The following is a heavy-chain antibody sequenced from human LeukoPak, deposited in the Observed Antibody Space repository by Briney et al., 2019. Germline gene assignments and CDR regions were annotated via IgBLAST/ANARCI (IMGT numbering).Heavy chain of an antibody. CDR3: ATDPGGWELLG. CDR1: GYTFTSYG. V-gene: IGHV1-18*01. D-gene: IGHD1-26*01. CDR2: ISAYNGNT. J-gene: IGHJ4*02. Sequence: ASVKVSCKASGYTFTSYGISWVRQAPGQGLEWMGWISAYNGNTNYAQKLQGRVTMTEDTSTDTAYMELSSLRSEDTAVYYCATDPGGWELLGWGQGTLVTVSS.